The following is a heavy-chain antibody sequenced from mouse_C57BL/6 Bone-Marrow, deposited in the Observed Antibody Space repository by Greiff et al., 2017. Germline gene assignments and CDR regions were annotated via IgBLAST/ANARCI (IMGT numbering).Heavy chain of an antibody. V-gene: IGHV14-4*01. CDR1: GFNIKDDY. D-gene: IGHD1-1*01. CDR3: ARRRIITTVVATDY. J-gene: IGHJ2*01. Sequence: EVQLQQSGAELVRPGASVKLSCTASGFNIKDDYMHWVKQRPEQGLEWIGWIDPENGDTEYASKFQGKATITADTSSNTAYLQLSSLTSEDSAVYYCARRRIITTVVATDYGGQGTTLTVSS. CDR2: IDPENGDT.